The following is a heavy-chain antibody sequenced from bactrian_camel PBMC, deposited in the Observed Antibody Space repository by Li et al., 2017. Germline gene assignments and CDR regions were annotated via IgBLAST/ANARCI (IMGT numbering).Heavy chain of an antibody. D-gene: IGHD5*01. CDR2: ITRIHGGA. J-gene: IGHJ4*01. V-gene: IGHV3S53*01. CDR1: GKTNVLNC. CDR3: ATSSEQWVGSNEYYY. Sequence: QLEESGGGLVQPGGSLNLSCAAIGKTNVLNCMGWFRQAPGKEREGVAVITRIHGGAAYADSVKGRFTASRDNAKNTVYLQMNSLKSEDTALYYCATSSEQWVGSNEYYYWGQGTQVTV.